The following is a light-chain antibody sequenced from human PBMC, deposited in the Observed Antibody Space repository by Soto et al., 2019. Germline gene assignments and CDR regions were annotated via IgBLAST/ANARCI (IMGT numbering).Light chain of an antibody. V-gene: IGLV2-14*01. CDR2: DVS. J-gene: IGLJ3*02. Sequence: QSALTQPASVSRSPGQSLTISCTGTSSDVGGYNYVSWYQQHPGKAPKLMIYDVSNRPSGVSNRFSGSKSGNTASLTISGLQAEDEADYYCSSYTSSSTLEVFGGGTKVTVL. CDR3: SSYTSSSTLEV. CDR1: SSDVGGYNY.